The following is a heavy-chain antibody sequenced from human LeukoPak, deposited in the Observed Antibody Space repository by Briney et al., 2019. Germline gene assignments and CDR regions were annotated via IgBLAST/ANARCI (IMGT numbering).Heavy chain of an antibody. CDR2: ISYSGDNT. D-gene: IGHD6-6*01. V-gene: IGHV3-23*01. CDR1: GFTLTSYV. J-gene: IGHJ4*02. Sequence: GGSLRLSCAASGFTLTSYVMNWVRQAPGKGLEWVSSISYSGDNTYYADSVKGRFTISRDSSKSTLYLEMNSLRAEDTAVYYCARSISPGNLDYWGQGTLVTVSS. CDR3: ARSISPGNLDY.